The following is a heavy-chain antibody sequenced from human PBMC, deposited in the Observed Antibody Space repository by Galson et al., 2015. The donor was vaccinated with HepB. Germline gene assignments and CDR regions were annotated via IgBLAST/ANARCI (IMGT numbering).Heavy chain of an antibody. V-gene: IGHV1-18*04. CDR1: GYTFTSYG. J-gene: IGHJ4*02. CDR3: ARGVAAVDGYYFDY. D-gene: IGHD6-13*01. CDR2: ISVYNGNT. Sequence: SVKVSCKASGYTFTSYGISWVRQAPGQGLEWMGWISVYNGNTNYAQKLQGRVTVTTDTSTSTAYMELRSLRSDDTAVYYCARGVAAVDGYYFDYWGQGTLVTVSS.